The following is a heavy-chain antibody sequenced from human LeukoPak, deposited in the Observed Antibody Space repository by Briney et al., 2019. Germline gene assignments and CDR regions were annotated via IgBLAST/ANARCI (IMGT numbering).Heavy chain of an antibody. D-gene: IGHD1-1*01. CDR1: GFTFSSYA. V-gene: IGHV3-30*04. CDR3: ASSQLDLDY. J-gene: IGHJ4*02. Sequence: GGSLRLSCAASGFTFSSYATHWVRQAPGKGLEWVAVISYDGSNKYYADSVKGRFTISRDKSKNTLYLQMNSLRVEDTAVYYCASSQLDLDYWGQGTLITVSS. CDR2: ISYDGSNK.